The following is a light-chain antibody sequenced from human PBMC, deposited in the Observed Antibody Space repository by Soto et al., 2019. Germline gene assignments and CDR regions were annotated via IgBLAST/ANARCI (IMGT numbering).Light chain of an antibody. CDR1: QSVGSSY. CDR3: QQYGSSPRT. V-gene: IGKV3-20*01. CDR2: DAS. Sequence: EIVLTQSPGTLSLSPGERANLSCRASQSVGSSYLAWYQQKPGQAPRLLIYDASSRATGIPDRFSGSGSGTDFTLTISRLEPEDFAVYYCQQYGSSPRTFGQGTKVEIK. J-gene: IGKJ1*01.